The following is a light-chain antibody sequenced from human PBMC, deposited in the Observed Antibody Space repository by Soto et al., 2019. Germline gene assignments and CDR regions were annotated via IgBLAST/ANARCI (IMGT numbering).Light chain of an antibody. J-gene: IGKJ4*01. CDR3: QQLSSYPAT. V-gene: IGKV1-9*01. Sequence: IQLTQSPSSLSASVGDRITITCRASQGISSYLAWYQQKPGKAPELLIYAASTLQSGVPSRFSGSGSGTDFPLTISSLQPEDFATYYCQQLSSYPATFGGGTKVEIK. CDR1: QGISSY. CDR2: AAS.